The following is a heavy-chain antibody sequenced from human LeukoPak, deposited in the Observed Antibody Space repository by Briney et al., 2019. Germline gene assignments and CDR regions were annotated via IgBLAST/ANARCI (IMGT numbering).Heavy chain of an antibody. CDR2: INPKSGVT. CDR1: GYTFIDYY. V-gene: IGHV1-2*02. D-gene: IGHD3-10*01. CDR3: ARGRTLVRGIIIRGDY. J-gene: IGHJ4*02. Sequence: ASVKVSCKASGYTFIDYYMHWVRQALGQGLEWMGWINPKSGVTNYAQKFQGRVTMTWDTSITTAYMELSRLRSDDTAVYYCARGRTLVRGIIIRGDYWGQGTLVTVSS.